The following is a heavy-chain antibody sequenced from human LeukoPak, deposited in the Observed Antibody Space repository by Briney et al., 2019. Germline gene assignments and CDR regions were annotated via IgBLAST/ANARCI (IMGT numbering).Heavy chain of an antibody. CDR3: ARDPQWGALDY. J-gene: IGHJ4*02. V-gene: IGHV3-7*01. Sequence: GGSLILSCAASGFTFSNSWMTWVRQAPGKGLEWVADIKEDGSTKVYVDSVKGRFTISRDNPKNSLYLQMDSLRVEDTAVYYCARDPQWGALDYWGLGTLVTVSS. CDR2: IKEDGSTK. CDR1: GFTFSNSW. D-gene: IGHD3-16*01.